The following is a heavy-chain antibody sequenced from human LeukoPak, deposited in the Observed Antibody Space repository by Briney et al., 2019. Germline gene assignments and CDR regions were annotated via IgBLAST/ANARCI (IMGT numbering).Heavy chain of an antibody. V-gene: IGHV4-38-2*02. J-gene: IGHJ5*02. CDR2: IYHSGST. CDR1: GYSISSGYY. D-gene: IGHD4-17*01. CDR3: ARESRHDYGDYGGWFDP. Sequence: SETLSLTCTVSGYSISSGYYWGWIRQPPGKGLEWIGSIYHSGSTYYNPSLKSRVTISVDTSKNQFSLKLSSVTAADTAVYYCARESRHDYGDYGGWFDPWGQGTLVTVSS.